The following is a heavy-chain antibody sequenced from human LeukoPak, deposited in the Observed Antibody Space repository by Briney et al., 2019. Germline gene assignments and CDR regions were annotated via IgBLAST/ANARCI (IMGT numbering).Heavy chain of an antibody. J-gene: IGHJ4*02. CDR3: ARDRVGSGWYLDFDC. CDR1: GFTVSSNY. V-gene: IGHV3-66*01. Sequence: GGSLRLSCAASGFTVSSNYMSWVRQAPGKGLEWVSVIYSGGSTYYADSVKGRFTISRDNSKNTLYLQMNSLRAEDTAVYYCARDRVGSGWYLDFDCWGQGTLVTVSS. CDR2: IYSGGST. D-gene: IGHD6-19*01.